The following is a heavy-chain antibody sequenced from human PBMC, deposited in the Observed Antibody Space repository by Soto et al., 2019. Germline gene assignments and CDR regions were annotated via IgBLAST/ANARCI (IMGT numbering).Heavy chain of an antibody. CDR3: ARGGYSSGWGYNYGMAV. D-gene: IGHD6-19*01. V-gene: IGHV1-2*02. CDR2: INPNSGGT. J-gene: IGHJ6*02. Sequence: ASVKVSCKASGYTFTGYYMHWVLQAPGQGLEWMGWINPNSGGTNYVQKFQGRVTMTRDTSISTVYMELSRLRSDDTAVYYCARGGYSSGWGYNYGMAVWGQGTTVTVSS. CDR1: GYTFTGYY.